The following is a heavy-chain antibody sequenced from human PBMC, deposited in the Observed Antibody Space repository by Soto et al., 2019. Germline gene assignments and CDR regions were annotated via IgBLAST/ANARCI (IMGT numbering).Heavy chain of an antibody. CDR3: VQSRCGGDYLQSNSSHSYYGLDA. CDR1: GFSFSSIGEG. Sequence: QITLKESGPTLVKPTQTLTLTCTFPGFSFSSIGEGVGWIRQPPGKALEWLALIYWDDDKRYSPSLKSRLTITKDTSKNQVVLTMTNMDPVDTVTYYCVQSRCGGDYLQSNSSHSYYGLDAWGQGTTVTVSS. V-gene: IGHV2-5*02. CDR2: IYWDDDK. J-gene: IGHJ6*02. D-gene: IGHD2-21*02.